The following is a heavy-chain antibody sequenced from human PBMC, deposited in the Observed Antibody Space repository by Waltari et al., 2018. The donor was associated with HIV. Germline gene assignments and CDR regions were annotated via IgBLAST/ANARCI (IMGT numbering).Heavy chain of an antibody. CDR1: GFTVSRHY. CDR3: ARESSSSWSGFDY. D-gene: IGHD6-13*01. CDR2: IYSGGST. Sequence: EVQLVESGGGLIQPGGALRLSCAASGFTVSRHYRSWVRQAPGKGLEWVSVIYSGGSTYYADSGKGRFTISRDNSKNTLYLQMNSLRAEDTAVYYCARESSSSWSGFDYWGQGTLVTVSS. V-gene: IGHV3-53*01. J-gene: IGHJ4*02.